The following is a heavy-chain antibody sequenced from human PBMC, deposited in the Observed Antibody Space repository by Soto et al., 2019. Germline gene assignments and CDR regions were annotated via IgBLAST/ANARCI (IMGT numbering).Heavy chain of an antibody. CDR2: IKGDGSSL. CDR1: GFTFSTYW. J-gene: IGHJ6*02. V-gene: IGHV3-74*01. Sequence: EVKVEESGGGLVQPGGSLRLSCAASGFTFSTYWMHWVRQVPGKGLVWVSRIKGDGSSLSYADSVKGRFTIPRDNVENTVYLQMGSLRADDTAVYYCARGLKNYYGVDVWGQGTTVTVSS. CDR3: ARGLKNYYGVDV.